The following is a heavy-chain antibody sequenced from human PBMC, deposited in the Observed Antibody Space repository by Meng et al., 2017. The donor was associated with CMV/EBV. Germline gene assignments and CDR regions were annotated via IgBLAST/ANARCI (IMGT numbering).Heavy chain of an antibody. J-gene: IGHJ4*02. CDR1: GYTFTGYY. CDR2: INPNSGGT. V-gene: IGHV1-2*02. D-gene: IGHD1-26*01. Sequence: ASVKVSCKASGYTFTGYYMHWVRQAPGQGLEWMGWINPNSGGTNYAQEFQGRVTMTRDTSISTAYMELSRLRSDDTAVYYCASATSSGRLYYFDYWGQGTLVTVSS. CDR3: ASATSSGRLYYFDY.